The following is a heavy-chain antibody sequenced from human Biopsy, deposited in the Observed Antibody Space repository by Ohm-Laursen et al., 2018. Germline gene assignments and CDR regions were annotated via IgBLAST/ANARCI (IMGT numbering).Heavy chain of an antibody. CDR2: INSSGGST. Sequence: GSLRLSCSASGFTFSSYAMSWVRQAPGKGLEWVSTINSSGGSTYYADSVKGRFTISRDNSKNTLYLQMNSLRAEDTAVYYCAKDHCSGGTCYSDGPVFDFWGQGTLVTVSS. CDR3: AKDHCSGGTCYSDGPVFDF. J-gene: IGHJ4*02. CDR1: GFTFSSYA. D-gene: IGHD2-15*01. V-gene: IGHV3-23*01.